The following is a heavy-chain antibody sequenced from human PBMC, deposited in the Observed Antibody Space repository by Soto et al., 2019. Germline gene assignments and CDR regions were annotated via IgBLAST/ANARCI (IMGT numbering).Heavy chain of an antibody. CDR1: GGSISSSTYY. Sequence: PSETLSLTCTVSGGSISSSTYYWGWICQPPGKGLEWIGSMYYSGSTYCNPSLKSRVTISVDTSKNQFSLKLSSVTATDTAVYYCARQDYNFLTGYYETFDYWGQGTLVTVSS. J-gene: IGHJ4*02. CDR3: ARQDYNFLTGYYETFDY. V-gene: IGHV4-39*01. D-gene: IGHD3-9*01. CDR2: MYYSGST.